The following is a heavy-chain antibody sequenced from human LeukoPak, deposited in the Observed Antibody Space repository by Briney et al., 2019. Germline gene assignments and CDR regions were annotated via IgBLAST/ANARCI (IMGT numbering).Heavy chain of an antibody. CDR1: GFTFISHN. V-gene: IGHV3-21*06. D-gene: IGHD3-10*02. CDR3: VRARCSLNSCSFDF. CDR2: ISSISCNR. J-gene: IGHJ4*02. Sequence: SLTLACAASGFTFISHNTNSARHPPGNWLGLVAYISSISCNRFYADSVKGRATISRDDAKSSLFLQMHSLRAEDTAVYYCVRARCSLNSCSFDFWGQGTLVAVSS.